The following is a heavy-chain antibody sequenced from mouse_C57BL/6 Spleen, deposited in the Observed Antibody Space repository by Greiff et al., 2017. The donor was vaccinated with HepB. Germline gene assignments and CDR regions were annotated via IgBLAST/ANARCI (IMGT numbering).Heavy chain of an antibody. J-gene: IGHJ2*01. V-gene: IGHV1-18*01. CDR1: GYTFTDYN. CDR2: INPNNGGT. Sequence: VQLKQSGPELVKPGASVKIPCKASGYTFTDYNMDWVKQSHGKSLEWIGDINPNNGGTIYNQKFKGKATLTVDKSSSTAYMELRSLTSEDTAVYYCARRGSGSSLYYFDYWGQGTTLTVSS. D-gene: IGHD1-1*01. CDR3: ARRGSGSSLYYFDY.